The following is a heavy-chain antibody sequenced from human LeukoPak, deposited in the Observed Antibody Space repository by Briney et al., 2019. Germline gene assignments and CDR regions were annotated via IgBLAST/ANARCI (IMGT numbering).Heavy chain of an antibody. CDR2: ISSSTSII. D-gene: IGHD6-19*01. Sequence: GGPLRLSCAASGFTQWVCDVKGAREARGEGGVWVLYISSSTSIIYYSHSVKGRFTISRDNAKNSLYLQMNSLRDEDTAVYYCARGDSSGPDYYYYMDVWGKGTTVTISS. J-gene: IGHJ6*03. V-gene: IGHV3-48*02. CDR1: GFTQWVC. CDR3: ARGDSSGPDYYYYMDV.